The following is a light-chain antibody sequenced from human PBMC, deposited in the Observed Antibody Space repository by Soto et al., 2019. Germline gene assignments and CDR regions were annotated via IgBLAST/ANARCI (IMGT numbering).Light chain of an antibody. J-gene: IGKJ3*01. CDR2: AAS. Sequence: DIQMTQSPSSLSASVGDRVTITCRASQGISNYLAWYQQKPGKVPKLLIYAASTLQLWIPSRFSGSGSGTDFTLTISSLQPKDVATYYCQKHNSAPFTFGPGTKVYIK. CDR3: QKHNSAPFT. CDR1: QGISNY. V-gene: IGKV1-27*01.